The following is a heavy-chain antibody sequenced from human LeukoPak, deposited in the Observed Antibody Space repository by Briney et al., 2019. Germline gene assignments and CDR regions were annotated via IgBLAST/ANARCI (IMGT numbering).Heavy chain of an antibody. CDR1: GFTFSSYW. CDR2: IKQDGSEK. V-gene: IGHV3-7*03. CDR3: AKLYSGSYHAFYYFDY. Sequence: PGGSLRLSCAASGFTFSSYWMSWVRQAPGKGLEWVANIKQDGSEKYYVDSVKGRFTISRDNAKNSLYLQMNSLRAEDTAVNYCAKLYSGSYHAFYYFDYWGQGTLVTVSS. D-gene: IGHD1-26*01. J-gene: IGHJ4*02.